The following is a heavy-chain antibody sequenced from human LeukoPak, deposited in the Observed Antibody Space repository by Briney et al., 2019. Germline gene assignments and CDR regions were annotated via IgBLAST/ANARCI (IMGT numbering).Heavy chain of an antibody. CDR2: MYLSGTT. CDR1: GDSINSLDL. D-gene: IGHD2-15*01. V-gene: IGHV4-4*02. J-gene: IGHJ5*02. CDR3: ARVFRGYCSGGSCYSGWFDP. Sequence: SGTLSLTCTVSGDSINSLDLWSWVRQPPGKGLEWIGEMYLSGTTHSNPSVKSRVTISIDKSKNQFFLNLSSVTAADTAVYYCARVFRGYCSGGSCYSGWFDPWGQGTLVTVSS.